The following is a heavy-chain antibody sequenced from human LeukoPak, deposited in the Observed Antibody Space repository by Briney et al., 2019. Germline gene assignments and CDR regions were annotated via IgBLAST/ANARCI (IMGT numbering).Heavy chain of an antibody. Sequence: SETLSLTCAVYGGSFSGFYWSWIRQPPGKGLGWIGEINHSGSTNYNPSLKSRVTISVDTSKNQFSLKLSSVTAADTAVYYCARGPIRDSGYDPDSDYYYYYGMDVWGQGTTVTVSS. D-gene: IGHD5-12*01. V-gene: IGHV4-34*01. CDR3: ARGPIRDSGYDPDSDYYYYYGMDV. J-gene: IGHJ6*02. CDR2: INHSGST. CDR1: GGSFSGFY.